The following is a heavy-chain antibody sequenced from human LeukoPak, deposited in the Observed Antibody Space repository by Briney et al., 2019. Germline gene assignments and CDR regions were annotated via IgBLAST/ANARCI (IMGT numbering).Heavy chain of an antibody. V-gene: IGHV3-74*03. J-gene: IGHJ4*02. Sequence: GRSHRLFHASSGLTFNAYCMHWVRQAPGQALVWVSRLNKHGCSITYADSVKGPFTISRHHSENTLYLQMSSLSPEDAAVYYCATLGSIVWGRGGTASSLWGQGTLVTVSS. CDR3: ATLGSIVWGRGGTASSL. CDR1: GLTFNAYC. CDR2: LNKHGCSI. D-gene: IGHD2-21*02.